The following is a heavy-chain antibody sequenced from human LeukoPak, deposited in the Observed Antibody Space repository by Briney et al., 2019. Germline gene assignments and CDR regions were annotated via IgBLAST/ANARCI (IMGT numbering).Heavy chain of an antibody. CDR2: ISGSGGST. CDR1: GFTFSSHA. J-gene: IGHJ4*02. D-gene: IGHD1-26*01. CDR3: AKGSSGSYWVFDY. V-gene: IGHV3-23*01. Sequence: GGSLRLSCAASGFTFSSHAMSWVRQAPGKGLEWVSTISGSGGSTHYADSVKGRFTISRDNSKNPLYLQMNSLRAEDTAVYYCAKGSSGSYWVFDYWGQGTLVTVSS.